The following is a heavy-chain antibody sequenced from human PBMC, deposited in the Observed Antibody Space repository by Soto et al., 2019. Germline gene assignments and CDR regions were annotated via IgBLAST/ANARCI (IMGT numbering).Heavy chain of an antibody. Sequence: QVQLQESGPGLVKPSQTLSLTCSVSGVSINSGGYYWSWIRHHPGKGLEWIGYIYSTGHTFYNASLKSRVAMSLDTSKNQFSLKLSSVTAADTAMYYCARGSQLERDALDIWGQGTMVTVSS. J-gene: IGHJ3*02. CDR2: IYSTGHT. CDR1: GVSINSGGYY. V-gene: IGHV4-31*03. D-gene: IGHD1-1*01. CDR3: ARGSQLERDALDI.